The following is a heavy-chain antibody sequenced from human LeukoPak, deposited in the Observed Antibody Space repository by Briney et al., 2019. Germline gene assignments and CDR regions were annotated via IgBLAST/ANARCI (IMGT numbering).Heavy chain of an antibody. CDR1: GFTFTSYG. Sequence: GGSLRLSCAASGFTFTSYGISWVRQAPGQGLEWMGWISAYNGNTNYAQKLQGRVTMTTDTSTSTAYMELRSLRSDDTAVYYCARGYGGYYHYFDYWGQGTLVTVSS. V-gene: IGHV1-18*01. CDR3: ARGYGGYYHYFDY. D-gene: IGHD3-22*01. J-gene: IGHJ4*02. CDR2: ISAYNGNT.